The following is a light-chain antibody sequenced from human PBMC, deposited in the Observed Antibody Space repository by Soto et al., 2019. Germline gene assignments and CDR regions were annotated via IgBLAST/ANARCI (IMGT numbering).Light chain of an antibody. J-gene: IGKJ4*01. CDR2: AAS. CDR1: QTVNAW. CDR3: QQANSFPS. Sequence: IQMTQSPSTLSASLGDRVTITCRASQTVNAWLAWYQHKPGKAPKPLIYAASSLQSGVPSRFSGSGSGTDFTLTISSLQPEDFATYYCQQANSFPSFGGGTKVDI. V-gene: IGKV1-12*02.